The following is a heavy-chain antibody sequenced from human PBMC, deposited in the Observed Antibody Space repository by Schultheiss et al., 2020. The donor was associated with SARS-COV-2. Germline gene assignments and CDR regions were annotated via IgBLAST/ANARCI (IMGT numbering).Heavy chain of an antibody. V-gene: IGHV3-21*01. CDR1: GFTFSSYS. Sequence: GGSLRLSCAASGFTFSSYSMNWVRQAPGKGLEWVSSISSSSSYIYYAGSVKGRFTISRDNAKNSLYLQMNSLRAEDTAVYYCATQRFCPKGVCLWGNDYWGQGRLVTVSS. D-gene: IGHD2-8*01. CDR3: ATQRFCPKGVCLWGNDY. CDR2: ISSSSSYI. J-gene: IGHJ4*02.